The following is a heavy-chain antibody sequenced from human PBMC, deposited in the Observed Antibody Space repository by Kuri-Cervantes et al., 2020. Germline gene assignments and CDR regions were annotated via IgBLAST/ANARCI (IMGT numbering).Heavy chain of an antibody. V-gene: IGHV4-34*01. D-gene: IGHD6-19*01. J-gene: IGHJ4*02. CDR1: GGSISNYY. CDR3: ARGRRTRAVAGTHDY. CDR2: INHSGST. Sequence: SETLSLTCTVSGGSISNYYWSWIRQPPGKGLEWIGEINHSGSTNYNPSLKSRVTISVDTSKNQFSLKLSSVTAADTAVYYCARGRRTRAVAGTHDYWGQGTLVTVSS.